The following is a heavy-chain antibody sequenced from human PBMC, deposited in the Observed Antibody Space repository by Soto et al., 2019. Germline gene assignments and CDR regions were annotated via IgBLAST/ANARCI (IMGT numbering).Heavy chain of an antibody. D-gene: IGHD6-19*01. J-gene: IGHJ4*02. V-gene: IGHV3-53*04. CDR2: IYSGGST. CDR3: ARGTVAGTFDY. Sequence: GESLKISCAASGFTVSSNYMSWVRQAPGKGLEWVSVIYSGGSTYYADSVKGRFTISRHNSKNTLYLQMNSLRAEDTAVYYCARGTVAGTFDYWGQGTLVTVSS. CDR1: GFTVSSNY.